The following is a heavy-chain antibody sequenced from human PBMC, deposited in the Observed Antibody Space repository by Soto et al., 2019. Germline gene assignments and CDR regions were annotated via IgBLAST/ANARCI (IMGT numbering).Heavy chain of an antibody. D-gene: IGHD6-13*01. CDR2: IYYSGST. V-gene: IGHV4-59*08. CDR1: GGSISSYY. Sequence: SETLSLTCTVSGGSISSYYWSWIRQPPGKGLEWIGYIYYSGSTNYNPSLKSRVTISVDTSKNQFSLKLSSVTAADTAVYYCARRIAAAGTWYYYYMDVWGKGTTVTVSS. CDR3: ARRIAAAGTWYYYYMDV. J-gene: IGHJ6*03.